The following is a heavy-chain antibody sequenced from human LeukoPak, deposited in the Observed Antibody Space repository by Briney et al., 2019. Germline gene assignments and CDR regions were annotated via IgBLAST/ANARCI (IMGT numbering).Heavy chain of an antibody. D-gene: IGHD3-3*01. CDR1: GFTFSSYG. CDR2: IRSDENYK. V-gene: IGHV3-30*02. Sequence: GGSLRLSCAASGFTFSSYGMHWVRQAPGKGLEWVAHIRSDENYKHYADSVKGRFTISRDNSRNTVYVQMNSLRPEDTAVYYCAKDAHWSADHWGQGTLVTVSS. J-gene: IGHJ5*02. CDR3: AKDAHWSADH.